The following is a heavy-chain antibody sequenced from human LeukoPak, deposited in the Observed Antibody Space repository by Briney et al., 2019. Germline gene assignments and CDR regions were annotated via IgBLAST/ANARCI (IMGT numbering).Heavy chain of an antibody. Sequence: GGSLRLSCAASGFTFSSYAMHWVRQAPGKGLEWVSGISWNSGNIGYADSVKGRFTISRDNAKNSLYLQMISLRAEDTALYYCVKDIKSVSDRGINDFWPVWGGMDVWGQATTVTVSS. CDR1: GFTFSSYA. CDR2: ISWNSGNI. CDR3: VKDIKSVSDRGINDFWPVWGGMDV. D-gene: IGHD3-3*01. J-gene: IGHJ6*02. V-gene: IGHV3-9*01.